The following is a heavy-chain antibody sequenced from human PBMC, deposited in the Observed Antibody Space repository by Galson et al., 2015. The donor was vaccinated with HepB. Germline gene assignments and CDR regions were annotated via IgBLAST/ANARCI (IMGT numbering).Heavy chain of an antibody. Sequence: SVKVSCKASGYTFTSYYMHWVRQAPGQGLEWMGIINPSGGSTSYAQKLQGRVTMTRDTSTSTVYMELSSLRSEDTAVYYCAREVQQWLVPGRPITYNWFDPWGQGTLVTVSS. D-gene: IGHD6-19*01. J-gene: IGHJ5*02. CDR1: GYTFTSYY. V-gene: IGHV1-46*04. CDR2: INPSGGST. CDR3: AREVQQWLVPGRPITYNWFDP.